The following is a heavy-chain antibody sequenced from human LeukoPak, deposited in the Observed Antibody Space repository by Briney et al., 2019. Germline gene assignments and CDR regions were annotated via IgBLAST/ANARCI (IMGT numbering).Heavy chain of an antibody. D-gene: IGHD1-14*01. V-gene: IGHV3-23*01. J-gene: IGHJ4*02. CDR1: GFTFSSYA. CDR2: ITSSGGNT. Sequence: GGSLRLSCAASGFTFSSYAMSWVRQAPGKGLEWVSAITSSGGNTYYAVSVKGRFTISRDNSKNTLYLQMNSLRADVTAVYYCARPGADWGQGTLVTVSS. CDR3: ARPGAD.